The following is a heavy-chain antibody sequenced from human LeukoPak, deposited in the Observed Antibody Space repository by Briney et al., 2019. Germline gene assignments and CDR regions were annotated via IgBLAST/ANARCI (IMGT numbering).Heavy chain of an antibody. Sequence: SETLSLTCTVSGGSISSYYWSWIRQPPGKGLEWIGYIYYSGSANYNPSLKSRVTISVDTSKNQFSLKLSSVTAADTAVYYCARHQAGLDYWGQGTLVTVSS. D-gene: IGHD6-13*01. V-gene: IGHV4-59*01. J-gene: IGHJ4*02. CDR1: GGSISSYY. CDR3: ARHQAGLDY. CDR2: IYYSGSA.